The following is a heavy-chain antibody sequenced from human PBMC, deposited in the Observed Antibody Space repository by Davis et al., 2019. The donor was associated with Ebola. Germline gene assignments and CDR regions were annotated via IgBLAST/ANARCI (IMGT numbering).Heavy chain of an antibody. CDR3: AKERDYAQVFIDY. V-gene: IGHV3-23*01. CDR1: GFTFSSYA. CDR2: ISGSGGST. Sequence: GESLKISCAASGFTFSSYAMSWVRQAPGKGLEWVSAISGSGGSTYYADSVKGRFTISRDNSKNTLYLQMNSLRAEDTAVYYCAKERDYAQVFIDYWGQGTLVTVSS. D-gene: IGHD4-17*01. J-gene: IGHJ4*02.